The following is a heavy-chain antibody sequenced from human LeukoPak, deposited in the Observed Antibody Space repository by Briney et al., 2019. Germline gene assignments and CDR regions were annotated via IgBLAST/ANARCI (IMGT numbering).Heavy chain of an antibody. V-gene: IGHV3-43*01. J-gene: IGHJ6*02. CDR1: GFTFDRHT. CDR2: IGWDGTNI. Sequence: PGGSLRLSCAASGFTFDRHTMHWVRQPPVKGPEWVSLIGWDGTNIDYADSVKGRFTISRDNSKNFVYLQMHSLRTEDTALYYCTKDMEWGMDVWGQGTTVIVSS. D-gene: IGHD3-3*01. CDR3: TKDMEWGMDV.